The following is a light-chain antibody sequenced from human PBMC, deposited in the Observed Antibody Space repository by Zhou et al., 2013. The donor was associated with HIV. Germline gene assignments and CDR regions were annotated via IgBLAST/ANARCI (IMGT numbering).Light chain of an antibody. Sequence: EIVLTQSPGTLSLSPGERATLSCRASQSVGNSYLAWYQQKPGQTPRLLIYGTSSRATGIPDRFSGSGSGTDFTLTINRLEPQDFAVYYCQQRSKWPLTFGGGTKVEIK. V-gene: IGKV3D-20*02. CDR3: QQRSKWPLT. CDR1: QSVGNSY. CDR2: GTS. J-gene: IGKJ4*01.